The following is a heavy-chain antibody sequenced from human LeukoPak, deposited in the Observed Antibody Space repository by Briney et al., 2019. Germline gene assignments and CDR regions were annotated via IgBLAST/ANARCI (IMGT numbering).Heavy chain of an antibody. Sequence: PSETLSLTCAVYGGSFSGYYWSWIRQPPGKGLEWIGSIYYSGSTYYSPSLKSRVTISVDMSKNQFSLKLSSVTAADTAVYYCARAWGDSSSWYAEPNAFDIWGQGTMVTVSS. J-gene: IGHJ3*02. V-gene: IGHV4-34*01. CDR3: ARAWGDSSSWYAEPNAFDI. CDR1: GGSFSGYY. CDR2: IYYSGST. D-gene: IGHD6-13*01.